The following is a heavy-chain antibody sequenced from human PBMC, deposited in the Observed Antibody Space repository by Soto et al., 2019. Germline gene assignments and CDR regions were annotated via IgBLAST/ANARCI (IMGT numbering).Heavy chain of an antibody. CDR1: GGSVSSGSYY. Sequence: QEQLQESGPGLVKPSETLSLTCTVSGGSVSSGSYYCSWIRQPPGKGLEWIGYIYYSGSTKYNPSPKSRVTRSVDTSKTQFSLMLSSVNAADTAVYYCAREVDYGENWFDPWGQGTLVTVSS. CDR3: AREVDYGENWFDP. D-gene: IGHD4-17*01. V-gene: IGHV4-61*01. CDR2: IYYSGST. J-gene: IGHJ5*02.